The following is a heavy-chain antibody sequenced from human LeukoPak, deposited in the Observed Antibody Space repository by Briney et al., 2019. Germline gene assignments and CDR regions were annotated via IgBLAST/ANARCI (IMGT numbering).Heavy chain of an antibody. CDR3: ARAQYYDFWSGYYYYYYGMDV. V-gene: IGHV3-7*03. J-gene: IGHJ6*02. CDR1: GFTFSSYW. CDR2: IKQDGGEK. Sequence: GGSLRLSCAASGFTFSSYWMSWVRQAPGKGLEWVANIKQDGGEKYYVDSVKGRFTISRDNAKNSLYLQMNSLRAEDTAVYYCARAQYYDFWSGYYYYYYGMDVWGQGTTVTVSS. D-gene: IGHD3-3*01.